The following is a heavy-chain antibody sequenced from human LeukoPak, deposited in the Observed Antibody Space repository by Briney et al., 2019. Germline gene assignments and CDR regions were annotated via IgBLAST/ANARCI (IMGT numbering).Heavy chain of an antibody. D-gene: IGHD2-15*01. J-gene: IGHJ4*02. CDR3: ARGPRLRYYSGGNCRRFGY. CDR2: INHSGST. V-gene: IGHV4-34*01. CDR1: GGSFSGYY. Sequence: SETLSLTCAVYGGSFSGYYWSWIRQPPGKGLEWIGEINHSGSTNYNPSLKSRVTISVDTSKNQFSLKLSSVTAADTAVYYCARGPRLRYYSGGNCRRFGYWGQGTLVTVSS.